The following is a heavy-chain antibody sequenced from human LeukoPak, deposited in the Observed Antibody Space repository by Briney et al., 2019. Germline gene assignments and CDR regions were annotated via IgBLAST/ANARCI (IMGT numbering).Heavy chain of an antibody. Sequence: GASVKVSCKASGYTFMNYGISWVRQAPGQGLEWMGWVSGYNGNTNYGQKFQGRVTMTRNTSTSTVYMELSSLRSEDTAVYYCARAGGGYYYDSSGYQGSNYHYYGMDVWGQGTTVTVSS. CDR1: GYTFMNYG. D-gene: IGHD3-22*01. CDR3: ARAGGGYYYDSSGYQGSNYHYYGMDV. J-gene: IGHJ6*02. CDR2: VSGYNGNT. V-gene: IGHV1-18*01.